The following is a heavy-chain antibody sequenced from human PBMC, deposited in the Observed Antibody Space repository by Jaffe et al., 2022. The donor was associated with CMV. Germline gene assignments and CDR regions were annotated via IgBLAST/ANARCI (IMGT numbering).Heavy chain of an antibody. CDR2: IKQDGSEK. Sequence: EVQLVESGGGLVQPGGSLRLSCAASGFTFSSYWMSWVRQAPGKGLEWVANIKQDGSEKYYVDSVKGRFTISRDNAKNSLYLQMNSLRAEDTAVYYCARDLGEQADNWFDPWGQGTLVTVSS. CDR1: GFTFSSYW. V-gene: IGHV3-7*03. D-gene: IGHD3-16*01. CDR3: ARDLGEQADNWFDP. J-gene: IGHJ5*02.